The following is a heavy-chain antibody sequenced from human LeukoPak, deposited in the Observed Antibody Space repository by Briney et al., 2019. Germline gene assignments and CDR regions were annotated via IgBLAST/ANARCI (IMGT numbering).Heavy chain of an antibody. D-gene: IGHD6-13*01. J-gene: IGHJ5*02. CDR3: ARDGIAGGWFDP. Sequence: SETLSLTCAVSGGSISSGGYSWSWIRQPPGKGLEWIGYIYHSGSTYYNPSLKSRVTISVDRSKNQFSLKLSSVSAADTAVYYCARDGIAGGWFDPWGQGTLVTVSS. V-gene: IGHV4-30-2*01. CDR1: GGSISSGGYS. CDR2: IYHSGST.